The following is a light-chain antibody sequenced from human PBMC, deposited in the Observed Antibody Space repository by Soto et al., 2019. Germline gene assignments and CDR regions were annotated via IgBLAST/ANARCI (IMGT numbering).Light chain of an antibody. J-gene: IGKJ3*01. CDR3: QHSDSTPFT. CDR1: QSISTY. V-gene: IGKV1-39*01. Sequence: DIQMTQSPSSLSASVGDRVTITCRASQSISTYLNWYQQKQGKGPKLLIYAASSLQSGVPSRFSGSGSGTDFTLSISSLQPEDFATYYCQHSDSTPFTFGPGTKVDIK. CDR2: AAS.